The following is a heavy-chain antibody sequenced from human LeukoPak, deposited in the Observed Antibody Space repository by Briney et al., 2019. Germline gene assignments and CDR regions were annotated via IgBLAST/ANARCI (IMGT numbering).Heavy chain of an antibody. CDR3: ARDLVVRGNAFDI. CDR1: GGSISSSSYY. J-gene: IGHJ3*02. D-gene: IGHD3-10*01. Sequence: SETLSLTCTVSGGSISSSSYYWGWIRQPPGKGLEWIGSIYYSGSTYYNPSLKSRVTISVDTSKNQFSLKLSSVTAADTAVYYCARDLVVRGNAFDIWGQGTMVTVSS. V-gene: IGHV4-39*07. CDR2: IYYSGST.